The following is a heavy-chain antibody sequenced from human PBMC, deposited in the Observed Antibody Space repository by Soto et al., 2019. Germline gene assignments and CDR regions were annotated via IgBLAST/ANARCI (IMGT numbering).Heavy chain of an antibody. Sequence: PSQTLSLTCAISGDSVSSNSAAWNWIRQSPSRGLEWLGRTYYRSKWYNDYAVSVISRITTNPDTSKNQFSLQLNSVTPEDTAVYYCARNLMYSSSWEGWFDPWGQGTLVTVSS. J-gene: IGHJ5*02. D-gene: IGHD6-13*01. CDR3: ARNLMYSSSWEGWFDP. CDR2: TYYRSKWYN. V-gene: IGHV6-1*01. CDR1: GDSVSSNSAA.